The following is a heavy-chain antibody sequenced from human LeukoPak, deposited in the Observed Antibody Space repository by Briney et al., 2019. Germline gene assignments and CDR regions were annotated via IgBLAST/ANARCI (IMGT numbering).Heavy chain of an antibody. Sequence: PGGSLRLSCAASGFTFSSYEMNWVRQAPGKGLEWVSSISSSSGYIYYADSVKGRFTISRNNAKNSLYLQMNSLRAEDTAVYYCVPNAAICGGDCHFDSWGQGTLVTVSS. CDR2: ISSSSGYI. CDR1: GFTFSSYE. V-gene: IGHV3-21*01. CDR3: VPNAAICGGDCHFDS. D-gene: IGHD2-21*02. J-gene: IGHJ4*02.